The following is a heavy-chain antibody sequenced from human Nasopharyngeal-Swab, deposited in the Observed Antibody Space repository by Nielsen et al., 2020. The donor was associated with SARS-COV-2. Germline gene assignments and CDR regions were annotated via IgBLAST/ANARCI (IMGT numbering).Heavy chain of an antibody. D-gene: IGHD3-22*01. CDR2: TNAAGTYA. V-gene: IGHV3-21*01. CDR3: LRGDSRDV. CDR1: GFTFSSYT. Sequence: GGSLKLSCAASGFTFSSYTMNWVRQAPGKGLVWVASTNAAGTYAHYADSVKGRFTISRENAKNSLYLQMNSLGAEDTAVYYCLRGDSRDVWGQGTMVTVSS. J-gene: IGHJ3*01.